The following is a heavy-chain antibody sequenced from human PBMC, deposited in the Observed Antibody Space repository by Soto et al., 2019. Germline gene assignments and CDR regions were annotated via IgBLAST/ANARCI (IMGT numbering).Heavy chain of an antibody. CDR1: GFTFDDYA. CDR3: AKDASIAVAGTYNY. V-gene: IGHV3-9*01. CDR2: ISWNSGSI. Sequence: SLRLSCAASGFTFDDYAMHWVRQAPGKGLEWVSGISWNSGSIGYADSVKGRFTISRDNAKNSLYLQMNSLRAEDTAVYYCAKDASIAVAGTYNYWGQGTLVTVSS. J-gene: IGHJ4*02. D-gene: IGHD6-19*01.